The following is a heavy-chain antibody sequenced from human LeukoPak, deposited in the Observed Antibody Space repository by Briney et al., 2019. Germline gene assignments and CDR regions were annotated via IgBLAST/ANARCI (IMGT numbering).Heavy chain of an antibody. V-gene: IGHV3-23*01. CDR3: AKDARRGYSYGLFDY. D-gene: IGHD5-18*01. CDR2: ISDNGGNT. J-gene: IGHJ4*02. CDR1: GFTFSRYS. Sequence: GGSLRLSCEASGFTFSRYSLTWVRQAPGKGLEWVSSISDNGGNTYYADSVKGRFTISRDNSKNTLYLQMNSLRAEDTAVYYCAKDARRGYSYGLFDYWGQGTLVTVSS.